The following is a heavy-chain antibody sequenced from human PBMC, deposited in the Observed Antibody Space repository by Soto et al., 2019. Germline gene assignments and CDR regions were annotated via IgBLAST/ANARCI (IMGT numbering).Heavy chain of an antibody. CDR1: GYTFTGYY. J-gene: IGHJ6*02. CDR2: INPNSGGT. Sequence: QVQLVQSGAEVKKPGASVKVSCKASGYTFTGYYMHWVRQAPGQGLEWMGWINPNSGGTNYAQKFQGWVTMTRDTSISTAYMELSRLRSDDTAVYYCARDRERDPVAGPGYYYGMDVWGQGTTVTVSS. V-gene: IGHV1-2*04. D-gene: IGHD6-19*01. CDR3: ARDRERDPVAGPGYYYGMDV.